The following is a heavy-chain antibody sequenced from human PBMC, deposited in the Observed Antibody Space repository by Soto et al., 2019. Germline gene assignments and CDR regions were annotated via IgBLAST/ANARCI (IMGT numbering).Heavy chain of an antibody. Sequence: ASVKVSCKASGNSFTTYYMHWVRQAPGQGLEWMGIINPSGGRTTYAQKFQGRVAMTRDTSTSTFHMELSSLTSEDTAVYYCAGLYHYDSSGYYGYWGQGTLVTVSS. CDR1: GNSFTTYY. CDR2: INPSGGRT. J-gene: IGHJ4*02. V-gene: IGHV1-46*01. CDR3: AGLYHYDSSGYYGY. D-gene: IGHD3-22*01.